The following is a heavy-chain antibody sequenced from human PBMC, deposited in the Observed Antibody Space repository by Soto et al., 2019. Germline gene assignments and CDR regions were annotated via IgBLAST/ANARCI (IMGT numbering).Heavy chain of an antibody. J-gene: IGHJ4*02. CDR1: GGSIDRSNYY. Sequence: SETLSLTCTVSGGSIDRSNYYWDWIRQPPGKGLEWIGTTYYNGNAYYNPSLKSRVTMSVDTSKNQFSLKLISVTAAGTAVYYCARHFVAVVIKGWGYWGQGTLVTVSS. D-gene: IGHD3-22*01. V-gene: IGHV4-39*01. CDR3: ARHFVAVVIKGWGY. CDR2: TYYNGNA.